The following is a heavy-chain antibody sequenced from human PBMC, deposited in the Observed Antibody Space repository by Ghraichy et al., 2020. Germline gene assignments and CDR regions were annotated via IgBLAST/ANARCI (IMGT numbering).Heavy chain of an antibody. CDR1: GFTFTSYA. V-gene: IGHV3-23*01. J-gene: IGHJ4*02. Sequence: GGSLRLSCAASGFTFTSYAMSWVRQAPGKGLEWVSTIGGGGTTTYYAGSVKDRFTISRDNSKNALYLQMNSLSAEDTAIYSCAKDRGPYQSNYFDYWGQGTLVTVSS. D-gene: IGHD2-2*01. CDR2: IGGGGTTT. CDR3: AKDRGPYQSNYFDY.